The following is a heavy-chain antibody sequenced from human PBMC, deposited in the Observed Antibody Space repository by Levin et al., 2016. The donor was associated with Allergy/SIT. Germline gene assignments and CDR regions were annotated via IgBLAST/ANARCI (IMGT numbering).Heavy chain of an antibody. Sequence: PGKGLEWIGEINHSGSTNYNPSLKSRVTISVDTSKNQFSLKLSSVTAADTAVYYCSKYGDYVYNWFDPWGQGTLVTVSS. CDR3: SKYGDYVYNWFDP. D-gene: IGHD4-17*01. J-gene: IGHJ5*02. V-gene: IGHV4-34*03. CDR2: INHSGST.